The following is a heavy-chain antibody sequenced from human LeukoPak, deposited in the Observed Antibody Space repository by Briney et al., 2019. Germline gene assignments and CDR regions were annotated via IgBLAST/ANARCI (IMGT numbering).Heavy chain of an antibody. Sequence: GGSLRLSCAASGFTFTSYSMNWVRQAPGKGLEWVSSITSTTTYTYYADSVKGRFTISRDNAKNSLFLQMNSLRAEDTAVYYCVRCTFVLHKRCSAFDVWGQGTMVTVSA. CDR3: VRCTFVLHKRCSAFDV. J-gene: IGHJ3*01. V-gene: IGHV3-21*01. CDR1: GFTFTSYS. D-gene: IGHD1-1*01. CDR2: ITSTTTYT.